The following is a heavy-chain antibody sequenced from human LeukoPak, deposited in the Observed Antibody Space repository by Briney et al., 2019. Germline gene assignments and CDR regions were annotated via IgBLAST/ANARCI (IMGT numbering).Heavy chain of an antibody. D-gene: IGHD5-12*01. CDR3: AKKEYSGYLTD. CDR1: GFTFTSYG. V-gene: IGHV3-30*02. CDR2: MEYDGTTK. Sequence: GGSLRLSCAASGFTFTSYGMHWVRQIPGKGLEWVASMEYDGTTKSYPDYVKGRMTISRDTSTNTVYLDMNSLRTQDTALYFCAKKEYSGYLTDWGQGTLVTVSS. J-gene: IGHJ4*02.